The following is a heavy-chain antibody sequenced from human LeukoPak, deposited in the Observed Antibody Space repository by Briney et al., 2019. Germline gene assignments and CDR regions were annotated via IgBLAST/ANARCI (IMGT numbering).Heavy chain of an antibody. Sequence: PGGSLRLSCAASGFTFSSYAMSWVRQAPGKGLEWVSAISGSGGSTYYADSVKGRFTISRDNSKKKLYLQMNSPIAEDTAVYYCAKALYGSYPEDYWGQGALVTVSS. D-gene: IGHD1-26*01. CDR2: ISGSGGST. CDR3: AKALYGSYPEDY. V-gene: IGHV3-23*01. J-gene: IGHJ4*02. CDR1: GFTFSSYA.